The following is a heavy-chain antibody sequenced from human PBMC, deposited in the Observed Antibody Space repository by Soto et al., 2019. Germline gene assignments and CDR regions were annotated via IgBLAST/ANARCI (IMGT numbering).Heavy chain of an antibody. J-gene: IGHJ5*02. V-gene: IGHV3-66*01. D-gene: IGHD5-18*01. CDR1: GYILTELS. Sequence: SWKVSGYILTELSMSWVRQAPGKGLEWVSVIYSGGSTYYADSVKGRFTISRDNSKNTLYLQMNSLRAEDTAVYYCASSGYSYGSDWFDPWGQGTLVTVSS. CDR3: ASSGYSYGSDWFDP. CDR2: IYSGGST.